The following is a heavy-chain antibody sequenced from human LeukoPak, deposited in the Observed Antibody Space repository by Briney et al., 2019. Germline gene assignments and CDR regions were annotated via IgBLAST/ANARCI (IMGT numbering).Heavy chain of an antibody. CDR1: GFTFSSYW. V-gene: IGHV3-7*03. CDR3: ARDHVVVVVAATPGATQDYYMDV. J-gene: IGHJ6*03. CDR2: IRKDGSEK. Sequence: PGGSLRLSCAASGFTFSSYWMSWVRQAPGKGLEWVANIRKDGSEKYYVDSVKGRFTISRDNAKNSLYLQMNSLRAEDTAVYYCARDHVVVVVAATPGATQDYYMDVWGKGTTVTISS. D-gene: IGHD2-15*01.